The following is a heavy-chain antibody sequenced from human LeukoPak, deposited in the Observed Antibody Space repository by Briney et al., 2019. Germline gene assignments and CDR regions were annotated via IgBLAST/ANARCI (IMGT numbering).Heavy chain of an antibody. D-gene: IGHD5-12*01. V-gene: IGHV3-30*18. CDR1: GFTFSSYG. CDR2: ISYDGSNK. CDR3: AKGGLEWLRLAYFDY. Sequence: GGSLRLSCAASGFTFSSYGMHWVRQAPGKGLEGVAVISYDGSNKYYADSVKGRFTISRDNSKNTLYLQMNSLRAEDTAVYYCAKGGLEWLRLAYFDYWGQGTLVTVSS. J-gene: IGHJ4*02.